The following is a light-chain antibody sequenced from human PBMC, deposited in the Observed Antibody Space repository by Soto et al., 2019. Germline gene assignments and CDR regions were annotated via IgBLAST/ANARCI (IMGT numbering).Light chain of an antibody. Sequence: DIQMTQSPSSLSASIGDEVTVNCRASPSIGPYLAWYQKKPVKGPKLLIYAASTLQSGVTSLFSGSRSGSDFTLTSSSLRPADVATYFFHKYDSAPLTCGPGTTVDI. J-gene: IGKJ3*01. CDR1: PSIGPY. V-gene: IGKV1-27*01. CDR3: HKYDSAPLT. CDR2: AAS.